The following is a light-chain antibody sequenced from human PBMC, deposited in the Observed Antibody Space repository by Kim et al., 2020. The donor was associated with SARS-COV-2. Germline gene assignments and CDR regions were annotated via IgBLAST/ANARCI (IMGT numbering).Light chain of an antibody. V-gene: IGLV3-19*01. CDR1: SLRRYY. CDR2: GRN. J-gene: IGLJ2*01. Sequence: SSELTQDPAVSVAVGQTVKITCQGDSLRRYYASWYQQKPGQAPIVVIYGRNNRPSGIPERLSGSTSGNTASLIITGAQAEDEADYYCNSRASSENVLFGGGTQLTVL. CDR3: NSRASSENVL.